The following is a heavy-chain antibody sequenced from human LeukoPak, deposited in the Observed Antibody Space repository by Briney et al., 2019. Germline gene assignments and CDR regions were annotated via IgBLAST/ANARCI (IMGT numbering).Heavy chain of an antibody. Sequence: PGGSLRLSCAASGFTFSSYWMHWVRQAPGKGLVWVSRINSDGSSTNYADSVKGRYTISRDNAKNTLYLQMNSLRAEDTAVYYCAKYPYSSGYYSFDYWGQGTLVTVSS. CDR3: AKYPYSSGYYSFDY. V-gene: IGHV3-74*01. J-gene: IGHJ4*02. CDR1: GFTFSSYW. CDR2: INSDGSST. D-gene: IGHD3-22*01.